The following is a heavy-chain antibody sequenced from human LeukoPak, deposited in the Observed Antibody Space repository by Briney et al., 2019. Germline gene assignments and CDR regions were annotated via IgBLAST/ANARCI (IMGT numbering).Heavy chain of an antibody. V-gene: IGHV3-43*01. D-gene: IGHD4-17*01. J-gene: IGHJ4*02. CDR2: ITWESDFT. Sequence: GGSLRLSCAASGFIFGTYTMHWVRQAPGKRLEWVSLITWESDFTYYADSVRGRFTISRDNNKNSLYLQMHSLTPADTAFYYCVKEEGIHYGDHYPADWGQGTLVTVSS. CDR1: GFIFGTYT. CDR3: VKEEGIHYGDHYPAD.